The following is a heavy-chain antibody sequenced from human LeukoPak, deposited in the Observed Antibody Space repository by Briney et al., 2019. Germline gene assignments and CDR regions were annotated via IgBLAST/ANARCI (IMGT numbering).Heavy chain of an antibody. CDR3: ARVNYDILTGYYSSYGMDV. Sequence: PSETLPLTCTVSGGSISSYYWSWIRQPPGKGLEWIGYIYYSGSTNYNPSLKSRVTISVDTSKNQFSLKLSSVTAADTAVYYCARVNYDILTGYYSSYGMDVWGQGTTVTVSS. CDR2: IYYSGST. V-gene: IGHV4-59*01. CDR1: GGSISSYY. D-gene: IGHD3-9*01. J-gene: IGHJ6*02.